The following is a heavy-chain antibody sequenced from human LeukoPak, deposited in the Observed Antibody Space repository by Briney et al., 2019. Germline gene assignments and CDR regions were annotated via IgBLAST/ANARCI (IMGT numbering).Heavy chain of an antibody. CDR3: TKRETDHYYYMDV. V-gene: IGHV3-73*01. CDR1: GFTFSGSA. Sequence: QPGGSLRLSCAASGFTFSGSAMHWVRQASGKGLEWVGRIRSKANSYATAYAASVKGRFTISRDDSKNTAYLQMNSLKTEDTAVYYCTKRETDHYYYMDVWGRGTTVTVSS. CDR2: IRSKANSYAT. D-gene: IGHD5-24*01. J-gene: IGHJ6*03.